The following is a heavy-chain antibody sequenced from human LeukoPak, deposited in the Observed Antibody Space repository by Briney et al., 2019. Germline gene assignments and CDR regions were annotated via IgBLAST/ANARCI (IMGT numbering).Heavy chain of an antibody. D-gene: IGHD4-11*01. CDR2: IYYSGST. CDR3: ARDSTTTVTNYYYYYGMDV. Sequence: KPSETLSLTCTVSGGSISSYYWSWIRQPPGKGLEWIGYIYYSGSTNYNPSLKSRVTISVDTSKNQFSLKLSSVTAADTAVYYCARDSTTTVTNYYYYYGMDVWGQGTTVTVSS. V-gene: IGHV4-59*12. J-gene: IGHJ6*02. CDR1: GGSISSYY.